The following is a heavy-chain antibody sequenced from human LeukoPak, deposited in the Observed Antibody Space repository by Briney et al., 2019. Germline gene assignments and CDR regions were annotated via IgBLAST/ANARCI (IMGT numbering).Heavy chain of an antibody. D-gene: IGHD3-22*01. V-gene: IGHV4-30-2*01. J-gene: IGHJ4*02. CDR3: ARGPTYYYDSSGYYRVGYFDY. Sequence: KPSETLSLTCAVSGGSISSGGYSWSWIRQPPGKGLEWIGYIYHSGSTYYNPSLKSRVTISVDRSKNQFSLKLSSVTAADTAVYYCARGPTYYYDSSGYYRVGYFDYWGQGTLVTVSS. CDR1: GGSISSGGYS. CDR2: IYHSGST.